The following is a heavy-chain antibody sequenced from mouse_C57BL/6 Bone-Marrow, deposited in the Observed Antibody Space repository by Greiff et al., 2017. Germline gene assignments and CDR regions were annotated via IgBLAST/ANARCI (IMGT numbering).Heavy chain of an antibody. V-gene: IGHV5-6*01. CDR2: ISSGGSYT. D-gene: IGHD2-2*01. Sequence: VQLVESGGDLVKPGGSLKLSCAASGFTFSSYGMSWVRQTPDKRLEWVATISSGGSYTYYPDSVKGRFTISRDNAKNTLYLQMSSLKSEDTAMYYCARWLPWYFDVWGTGTTVTVSS. CDR3: ARWLPWYFDV. CDR1: GFTFSSYG. J-gene: IGHJ1*03.